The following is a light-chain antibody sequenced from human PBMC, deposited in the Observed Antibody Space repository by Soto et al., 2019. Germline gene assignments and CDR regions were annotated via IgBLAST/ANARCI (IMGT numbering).Light chain of an antibody. V-gene: IGKV1-5*03. CDR3: QQYKSYPYT. CDR2: QAS. Sequence: DIQMTQSPSTLSASVGDRVTITCRASQSISSWLAWYQQKPGKAPKLLIYQASNLETGVPSRFSGSASGTDLTLTISSLRPDDFATYFCQQYKSYPYTFGQETKVEIK. J-gene: IGKJ2*01. CDR1: QSISSW.